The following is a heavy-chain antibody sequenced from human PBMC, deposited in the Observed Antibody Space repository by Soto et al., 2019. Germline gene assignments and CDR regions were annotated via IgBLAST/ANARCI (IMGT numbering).Heavy chain of an antibody. CDR2: ITSDTNTI. D-gene: IGHD6-19*01. J-gene: IGHJ4*02. V-gene: IGHV3-48*02. CDR3: ARSVEGHFDY. Sequence: EVQLVESGGGLVQPGGSLRLSCAASGFPFSIYSMNWVRQAPGKGLEWSSYITSDTNTIKYADSVKGRFTISRDNAKYLAYLQMNRLRDEDTGVYFCARSVEGHFDYWGPGTVVTVSS. CDR1: GFPFSIYS.